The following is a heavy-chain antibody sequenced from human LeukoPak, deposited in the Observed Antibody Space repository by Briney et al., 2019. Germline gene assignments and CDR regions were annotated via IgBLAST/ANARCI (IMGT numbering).Heavy chain of an antibody. CDR3: ASTPDSNTYDY. CDR1: GGTFSSYA. CDR2: IIPILGIA. Sequence: SVKVSCKASGGTFSSYAISWVRQAPGQGLEWMGRIIPILGIANYAQKFQGRVTITTDESTSTAYMELSSLRSEDTAVYYCASTPDSNTYDYWGQGTLVTVSS. D-gene: IGHD6-13*01. V-gene: IGHV1-69*04. J-gene: IGHJ4*02.